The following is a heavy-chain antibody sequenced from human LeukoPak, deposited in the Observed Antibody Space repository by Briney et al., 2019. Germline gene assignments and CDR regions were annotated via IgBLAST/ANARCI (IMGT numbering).Heavy chain of an antibody. V-gene: IGHV3-48*03. D-gene: IGHD1-26*01. CDR1: GFTFSSYE. J-gene: IGHJ4*02. Sequence: PGGSLRLSCAASGFTFSSYEMNWVRQAPGKGLEWVSYISSSGSTIYYADSVKGRFPISRDNAKNSLYLQMNSLRAEDTAVYYCARSVGATNYWGQGTLVTVSS. CDR2: ISSSGSTI. CDR3: ARSVGATNY.